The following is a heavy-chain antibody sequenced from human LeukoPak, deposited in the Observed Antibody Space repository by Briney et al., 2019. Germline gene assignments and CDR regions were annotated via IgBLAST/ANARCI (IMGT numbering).Heavy chain of an antibody. Sequence: GGSLRLSCAASGFTFSSYAMTWFRQAPGKGLEWVSVISGSGGSTYYADSVKGRFTISRDNSKNTLYLQMNSLRAEDTAVYYCARADYGDYVGAFDIWGQGTMGTVSS. D-gene: IGHD4-17*01. CDR3: ARADYGDYVGAFDI. CDR2: ISGSGGST. J-gene: IGHJ3*02. CDR1: GFTFSSYA. V-gene: IGHV3-23*01.